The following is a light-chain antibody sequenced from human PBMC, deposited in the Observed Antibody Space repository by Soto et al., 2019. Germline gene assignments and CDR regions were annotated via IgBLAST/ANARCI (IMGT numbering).Light chain of an antibody. J-gene: IGLJ2*01. CDR1: SSNVGTYDL. Sequence: QSALTQPASGSASPGQSITIACTGTSSNVGTYDLVSGYQHHPVKAPKLIIYEGTKRPSGISSGFSGAKSGNTASLTISGLQAEYDADYYCCSFAVGAALVFGGGTKLTVL. CDR2: EGT. V-gene: IGLV2-23*01. CDR3: CSFAVGAALV.